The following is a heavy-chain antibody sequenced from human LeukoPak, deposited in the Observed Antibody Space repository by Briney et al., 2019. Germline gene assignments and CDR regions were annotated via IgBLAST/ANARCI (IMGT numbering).Heavy chain of an antibody. Sequence: SETLSLTCTVSGGSISSYYWSWIRQPPGKGLEWIGYIYYSGSTNYNPSLKSRVTISVDTSKNQFSLKLSSVTAADTAVYCCARAASRQQLVLWGQGLLVTV. J-gene: IGHJ1*01. CDR1: GGSISSYY. V-gene: IGHV4-59*01. CDR2: IYYSGST. CDR3: ARAASRQQLVL. D-gene: IGHD6-13*01.